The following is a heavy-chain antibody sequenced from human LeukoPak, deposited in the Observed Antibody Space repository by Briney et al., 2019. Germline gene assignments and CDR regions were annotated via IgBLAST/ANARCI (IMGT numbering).Heavy chain of an antibody. Sequence: SETLSLTCAVYGGSFSGYYCSWIRQPPGKGLEWIGEVSHSGSTNYNPSLKSRVTISVDTSKNQFSLKLSSVTAADTAVYYCARRPTFGKATAEDAFDIWGQGTMVTVSS. D-gene: IGHD3-10*01. J-gene: IGHJ3*02. CDR3: ARRPTFGKATAEDAFDI. CDR2: VSHSGST. V-gene: IGHV4-34*01. CDR1: GGSFSGYY.